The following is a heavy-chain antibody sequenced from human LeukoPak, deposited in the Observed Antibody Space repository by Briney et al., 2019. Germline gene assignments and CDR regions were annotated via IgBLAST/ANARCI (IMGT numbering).Heavy chain of an antibody. CDR2: IYTTGGTSGST. CDR3: AWGDSSGYPFDP. Sequence: SQTLSLXCTVSGGSISSGNYYWSWIRQPAGKGLEYIGRIYTTGGTSGSTYYNPSLKSRVTISVDTSKNQFSLKLTSVTAADTAVYYCAWGDSSGYPFDPWGQGTPVTVSS. CDR1: GGSISSGNYY. D-gene: IGHD3-22*01. V-gene: IGHV4-61*02. J-gene: IGHJ5*02.